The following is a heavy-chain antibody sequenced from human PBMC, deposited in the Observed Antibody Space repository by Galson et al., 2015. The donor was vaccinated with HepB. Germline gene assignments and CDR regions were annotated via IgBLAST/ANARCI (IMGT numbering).Heavy chain of an antibody. Sequence: SVKVSCKASGYTFTSYGISWVRQAPGQVLEWMGWISAYNGNTNYAQKLQGRVTMTTDTSTSTAYMELRSLRSDDTAVYYCARDDTYCSSTSCYRFYDYWGQGTLVTASS. D-gene: IGHD2-2*01. CDR2: ISAYNGNT. CDR3: ARDDTYCSSTSCYRFYDY. V-gene: IGHV1-18*01. CDR1: GYTFTSYG. J-gene: IGHJ4*02.